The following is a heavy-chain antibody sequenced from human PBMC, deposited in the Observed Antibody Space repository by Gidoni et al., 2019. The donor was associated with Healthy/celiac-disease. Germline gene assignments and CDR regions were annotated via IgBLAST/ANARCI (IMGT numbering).Heavy chain of an antibody. Sequence: QLQLQESGPGLVKPSETLSLTCTVSGGSISSSSYYWGWIRQPPGKGLEWIGSIYYSGSTYYNPSLKSRVTISVDTYKNQFSLKLSSVTAADKAVYYCAPFSAGTPGAFDIWGQGTMVTVSS. J-gene: IGHJ3*02. V-gene: IGHV4-39*01. CDR2: IYYSGST. CDR1: GGSISSSSYY. D-gene: IGHD1-1*01. CDR3: APFSAGTPGAFDI.